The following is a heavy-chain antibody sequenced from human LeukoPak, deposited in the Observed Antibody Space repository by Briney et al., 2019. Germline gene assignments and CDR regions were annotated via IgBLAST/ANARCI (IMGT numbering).Heavy chain of an antibody. V-gene: IGHV4-34*01. J-gene: IGHJ3*02. CDR3: ARAPGYYYDSSGYGAFDI. D-gene: IGHD3-22*01. Sequence: PSETLSLTCAVYGGSFSGYYWSWIRQPPGKGLEWIGEINHSGSTNYNPSLKSRVTISVDTSKNQFSLKLSSVTAADTAVYYCARAPGYYYDSSGYGAFDIWGQGTMVTVSS. CDR1: GGSFSGYY. CDR2: INHSGST.